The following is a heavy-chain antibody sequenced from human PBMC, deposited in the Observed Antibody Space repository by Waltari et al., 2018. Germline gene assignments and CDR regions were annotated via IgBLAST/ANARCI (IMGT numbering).Heavy chain of an antibody. V-gene: IGHV4-61*02. CDR3: ARAHSSGLYYFDY. CDR2: IYTSVCT. J-gene: IGHJ4*02. Sequence: QVQLQESGPGLVKPSQTLSLTCTVSGGSISRGSYYWSWIRQPAGKSLVWIGLIYTSVCTNYNPSPKSRVTIAVEASKNQFSLKLSSVTAADTALYYCARAHSSGLYYFDYWGQGTLVTVSS. D-gene: IGHD6-19*01. CDR1: GGSISRGSYY.